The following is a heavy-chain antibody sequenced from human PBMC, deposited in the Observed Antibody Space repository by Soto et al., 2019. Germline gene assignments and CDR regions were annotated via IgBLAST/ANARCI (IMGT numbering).Heavy chain of an antibody. CDR3: ARGVYALDM. CDR2: IKQDGSEK. J-gene: IGHJ3*02. Sequence: GGSLRLSCEASGFTFTTYWMTWVRQAPGKGLEWVANIKQDGSEKYTLDGRFTISRDNAKTSLYLQMNSLRDEDTAIYYCARGVYALDMWGQGTMVTVSS. CDR1: GFTFTTYW. D-gene: IGHD4-17*01. V-gene: IGHV3-7*01.